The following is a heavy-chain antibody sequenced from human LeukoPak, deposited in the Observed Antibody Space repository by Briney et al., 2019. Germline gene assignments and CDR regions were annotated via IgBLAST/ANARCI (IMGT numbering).Heavy chain of an antibody. CDR2: IRGSGET. D-gene: IGHD3/OR15-3a*01. CDR3: VRDRAATQDWVEFDP. J-gene: IGHJ5*02. CDR1: GFSVSYYY. Sequence: GGSLRLSCAVSGFSVSYYYMNSVRQAPGKGLEWVSGIRGSGETFYADSVKGRFTISRDDSKNTVYLHMNGLRVEDTAEYFCVRDRAATQDWVEFDPCGQGTLVTVSS. V-gene: IGHV3-66*03.